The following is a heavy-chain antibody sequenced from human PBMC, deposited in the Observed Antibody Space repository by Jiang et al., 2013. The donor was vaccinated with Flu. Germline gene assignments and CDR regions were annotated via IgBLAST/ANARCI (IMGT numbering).Heavy chain of an antibody. CDR3: ARHQAIFAVLTYGLDV. CDR2: INPTDSYT. J-gene: IGHJ6*02. V-gene: IGHV5-10-1*01. CDR1: GYSFSSYW. Sequence: GAEVKKPGESLRLSCKGSGYSFSSYWISWVRQKPGKHLEWMGTINPTDSYTNYSPSFQGHVAISADMAIRTAYLQWSGLKASDTAMYYCARHQAIFAVLTYGLDVWGLGTTVTVSS. D-gene: IGHD3-3*01.